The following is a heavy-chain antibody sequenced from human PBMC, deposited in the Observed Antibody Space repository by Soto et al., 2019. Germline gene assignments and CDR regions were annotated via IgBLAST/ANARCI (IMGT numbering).Heavy chain of an antibody. J-gene: IGHJ5*02. CDR3: ARDRYDFHFSNWFDP. Sequence: TLSLTCTVSGGSISSGDYYWSWIRQPPGKGLEWIGYIYYSGSTYYNPSLKSRVTISVDTSKNQFSLKLSSVTAADTAVYYCARDRYDFHFSNWFDPWGQGTLVTRLL. CDR2: IYYSGST. CDR1: GGSISSGDYY. D-gene: IGHD3-3*01. V-gene: IGHV4-30-4*01.